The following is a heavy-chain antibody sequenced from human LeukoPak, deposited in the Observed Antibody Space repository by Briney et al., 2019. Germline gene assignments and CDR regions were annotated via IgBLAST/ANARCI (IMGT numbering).Heavy chain of an antibody. CDR3: ARDGTGTTGSHHYYYYMDV. J-gene: IGHJ6*03. CDR1: GGSISSSSYY. CDR2: IYYSGST. V-gene: IGHV4-39*07. Sequence: SETLSLTCTVSGGSISSSSYYWGWIRQPPGKGLEWIGSIYYSGSTYYNPSLKSRVTISVDRSKNQFSLKLSSVTAADTAVYYCARDGTGTTGSHHYYYYMDVWGKGTTVTVSS. D-gene: IGHD1-7*01.